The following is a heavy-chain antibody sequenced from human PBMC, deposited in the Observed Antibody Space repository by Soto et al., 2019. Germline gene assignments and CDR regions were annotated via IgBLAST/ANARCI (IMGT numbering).Heavy chain of an antibody. V-gene: IGHV4-39*01. J-gene: IGHJ4*02. CDR2: IYYSGTT. CDR3: ARFDYYDSRGYYCYFDF. D-gene: IGHD3-22*01. Sequence: SETLSLTCTVSGGSISSYSSYWGWIRQPPGKGLEWIGSIYYSGTTYYNPSLKSRVTISVDTSKNQFSLRLSSVTAADTAVYYCARFDYYDSRGYYCYFDFWGQGTLVTVSS. CDR1: GGSISSYSSY.